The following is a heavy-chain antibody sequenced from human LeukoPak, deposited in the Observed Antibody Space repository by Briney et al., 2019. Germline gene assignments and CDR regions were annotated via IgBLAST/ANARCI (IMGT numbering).Heavy chain of an antibody. CDR1: VGSISSYY. CDR2: IYTSGST. V-gene: IGHV4-4*07. Sequence: SETLSLTCTVSVGSISSYYWSWIRQPAGKGLEWIGRIYTSGSTNYNPSLKSRVTMSVDTSKNQFSLKLSSVTAADTAVYYCARVHDYGDYGTFDYWGQGTLVTVSS. CDR3: ARVHDYGDYGTFDY. J-gene: IGHJ4*02. D-gene: IGHD4-17*01.